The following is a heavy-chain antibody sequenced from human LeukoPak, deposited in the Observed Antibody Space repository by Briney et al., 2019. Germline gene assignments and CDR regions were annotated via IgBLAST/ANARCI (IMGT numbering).Heavy chain of an antibody. CDR3: AKDLLRSHQPGGYFDY. Sequence: GGFLRLSCAASGFTFSSYAMHWVRQAPGKGLEWVAVISYDGSNKYYADSVKGRFTISRDNSKNTLYLQMNSLRAEDTAVYYCAKDLLRSHQPGGYFDYWGQGTLVTVSS. V-gene: IGHV3-30-3*01. J-gene: IGHJ4*02. CDR1: GFTFSSYA. D-gene: IGHD3-3*01. CDR2: ISYDGSNK.